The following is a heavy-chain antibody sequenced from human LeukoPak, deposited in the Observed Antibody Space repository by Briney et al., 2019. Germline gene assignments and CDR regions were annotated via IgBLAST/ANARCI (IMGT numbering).Heavy chain of an antibody. CDR2: IKRDGSEK. CDR1: GFTFSNDW. Sequence: GGSLRLSCAASGFTFSNDWMTWVRQAPGKGLEWVANIKRDGSEKYYVDSVKGRFTISRDNATNSVYLQMNNLRAEDTAVYYCARPFRHWGQGTLVTVSS. CDR3: ARPFRH. J-gene: IGHJ4*02. V-gene: IGHV3-7*03.